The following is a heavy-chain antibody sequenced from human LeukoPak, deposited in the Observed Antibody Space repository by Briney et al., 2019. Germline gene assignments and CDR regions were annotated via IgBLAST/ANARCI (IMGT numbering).Heavy chain of an antibody. CDR2: ISSSSTYI. Sequence: PGGSLRLSCAASGFTFSSYSMNWVRQAPGKGLEWVSSISSSSTYIYYADSMKGRFTISRDNAKNSLYLQMNSLRAEDTAVYYCARAGEMRYMDVWGKGTAVAVS. D-gene: IGHD5-24*01. V-gene: IGHV3-21*01. CDR3: ARAGEMRYMDV. J-gene: IGHJ6*03. CDR1: GFTFSSYS.